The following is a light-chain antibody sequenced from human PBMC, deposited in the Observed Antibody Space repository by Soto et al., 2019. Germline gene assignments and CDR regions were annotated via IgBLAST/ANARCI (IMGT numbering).Light chain of an antibody. CDR2: KAS. CDR3: LQHNSYPLT. Sequence: DIQMTPSPSTLSASVGDTVTVTCRASQSVSGWLAWYQQKPGKAPKLLIYKASTLKSGVPSRFSGSGSGTEFTLTISSLQPEDFATYYCLQHNSYPLTFGGGTKVDIK. V-gene: IGKV1-5*03. CDR1: QSVSGW. J-gene: IGKJ4*01.